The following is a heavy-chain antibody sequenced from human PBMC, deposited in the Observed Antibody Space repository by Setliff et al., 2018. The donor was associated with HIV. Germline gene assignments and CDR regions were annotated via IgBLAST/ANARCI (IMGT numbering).Heavy chain of an antibody. CDR2: FNPNSGGT. CDR1: GYTFTNYY. CDR3: ARVNDILLGYWVGYFDY. D-gene: IGHD2-8*01. J-gene: IGHJ4*02. V-gene: IGHV1-2*06. Sequence: ASVKVSCKASGYTFTNYYMHWVRQAPGQGLGWMGRFNPNSGGTNYAQKFQGRVTMTRDASINTAYMELRSLRSDDTAVYYCARVNDILLGYWVGYFDYWGQGTLVTVPQ.